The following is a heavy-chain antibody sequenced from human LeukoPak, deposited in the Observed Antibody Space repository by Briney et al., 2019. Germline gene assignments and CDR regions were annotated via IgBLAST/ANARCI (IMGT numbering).Heavy chain of an antibody. CDR1: GFTFSSHW. Sequence: GGSLRLSCAASGFTFSSHWMHWVRQAPGKGLVWVSRIESDGSSKMYADSVRGRFTISRDNAENTLYLQMNSLRAEDTAVYYCAREHRGAGATVDYWGQGTLVTVSS. J-gene: IGHJ4*02. CDR2: IESDGSSK. D-gene: IGHD1-26*01. V-gene: IGHV3-74*03. CDR3: AREHRGAGATVDY.